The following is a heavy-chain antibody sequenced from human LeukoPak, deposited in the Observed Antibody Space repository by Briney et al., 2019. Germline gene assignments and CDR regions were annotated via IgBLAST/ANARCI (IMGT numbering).Heavy chain of an antibody. CDR2: ISAYNGNT. CDR3: ARFSIQLWLDFDY. D-gene: IGHD5-18*01. CDR1: GYTFTSYG. V-gene: IGHV1-18*01. Sequence: ASVKVSCKASGYTFTSYGISWVRQAPGQGLEWMGWISAYNGNTNYAQKLQGRVTMTTDTSTSTACMELRSLRSDDTAVYYCARFSIQLWLDFDYWGQGTLVTVSS. J-gene: IGHJ4*02.